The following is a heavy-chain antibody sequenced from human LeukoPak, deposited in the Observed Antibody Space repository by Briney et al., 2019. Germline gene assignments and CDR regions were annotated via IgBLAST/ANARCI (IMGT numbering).Heavy chain of an antibody. J-gene: IGHJ4*02. CDR1: GFIFDDHA. V-gene: IGHV3-9*01. CDR3: AKDRDYSSSGASVDY. D-gene: IGHD6-6*01. Sequence: PGRSLRLSCAASGFIFDDHAMHWVRQAPGKGLEWVSGISWNSGSIGYADSVKGRFTISRDNAKNSLYLQMNSLRAEDTALYYCAKDRDYSSSGASVDYWGQGTLVTVSS. CDR2: ISWNSGSI.